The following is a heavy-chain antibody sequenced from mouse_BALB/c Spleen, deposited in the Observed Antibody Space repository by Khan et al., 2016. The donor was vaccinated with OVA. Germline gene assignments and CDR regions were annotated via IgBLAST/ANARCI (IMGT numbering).Heavy chain of an antibody. CDR1: GFTFSNYA. V-gene: IGHV5-6-5*01. CDR3: TRDDWFTY. J-gene: IGHJ3*01. CDR2: ISSGGTT. Sequence: EVELVESGGDLVKPGGSLKLSCAASGFTFSNYAMSWVRQTPEKRLEWVATISSGGTTSFPDSVKGRFTTSRDNGRNIQYLQKGSLRSEDTAMYYCTRDDWFTYWGQGTLVTVSA.